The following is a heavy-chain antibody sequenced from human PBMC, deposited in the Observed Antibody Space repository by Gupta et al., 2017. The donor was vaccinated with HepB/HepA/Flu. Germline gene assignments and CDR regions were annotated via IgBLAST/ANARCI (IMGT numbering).Heavy chain of an antibody. J-gene: IGHJ3*02. CDR3: AIPNCSGGSCYPEGAFDI. CDR1: GGTFSSYA. D-gene: IGHD2-15*01. V-gene: IGHV1-69*04. Sequence: QVQLVQSGAEVTKPGSSVKVSCKASGGTFSSYAISWVRPAPGQGLEWMGRIIPILGIANYAQKFQGRVTITADKSTSTAYMELSSLRSEDTAVYYCAIPNCSGGSCYPEGAFDIWGQGTMVTVSS. CDR2: IIPILGIA.